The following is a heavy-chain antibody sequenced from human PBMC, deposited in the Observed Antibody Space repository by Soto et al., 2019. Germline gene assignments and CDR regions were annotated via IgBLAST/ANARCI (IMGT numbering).Heavy chain of an antibody. Sequence: SETLSLTCTVSGGSISSSSYYWGWIRQPPGKGLEWIGSIYYSGSTYYNPSLKSRVTISVDTSKNQFSLKLSSVTAADTAVYYCARRLPLELRAFDIWGQGTMVTVSS. CDR2: IYYSGST. V-gene: IGHV4-39*01. CDR1: GGSISSSSYY. CDR3: ARRLPLELRAFDI. J-gene: IGHJ3*02. D-gene: IGHD1-7*01.